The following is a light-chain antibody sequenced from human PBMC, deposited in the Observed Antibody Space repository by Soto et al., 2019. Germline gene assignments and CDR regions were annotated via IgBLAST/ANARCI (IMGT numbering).Light chain of an antibody. CDR1: QSISSY. J-gene: IGKJ5*01. Sequence: EVVLTQSPDTLSLPPGERATLSCRASQSISSYLAWYQQKPGQAPRLLIYDASSRATGIPARFSGSGSGTDFTLTISSLEPEDFAVYYCQQYGTPRSVTFGQGTRLEIK. CDR2: DAS. V-gene: IGKV3-11*01. CDR3: QQYGTPRSVT.